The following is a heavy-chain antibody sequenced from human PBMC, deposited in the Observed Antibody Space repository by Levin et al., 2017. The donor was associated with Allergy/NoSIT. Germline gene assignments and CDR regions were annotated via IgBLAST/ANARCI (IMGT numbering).Heavy chain of an antibody. CDR3: ARETGTTTMFGEVDV. V-gene: IGHV3-21*06. Sequence: PGESLKISCAASGFTFSTYSMTWFRQVPGQGLEWVSSLGTRNDYIHYADSVKGRFTVSRDNAKNSLFLQMNSLRVEDTAVYYCARETGTTTMFGEVDVWGKGATVTVSS. D-gene: IGHD3-3*01. J-gene: IGHJ6*04. CDR1: GFTFSTYS. CDR2: LGTRNDYI.